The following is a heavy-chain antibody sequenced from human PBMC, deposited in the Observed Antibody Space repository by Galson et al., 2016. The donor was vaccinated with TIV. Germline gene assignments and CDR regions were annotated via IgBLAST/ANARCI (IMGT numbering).Heavy chain of an antibody. CDR1: GLSVSINY. D-gene: IGHD2-15*01. J-gene: IGHJ6*02. Sequence: SLRLSCAASGLSVSINYMTWVRQAPGKGLEWVSLISDGGKTSYSDSVKGRFTISRDNSKNTLYLQMNSLRVDDTGVYYCARDRVVDATYYYYYYGMDVWGQGTAVTVS. V-gene: IGHV3-66*02. CDR3: ARDRVVDATYYYYYYGMDV. CDR2: ISDGGKT.